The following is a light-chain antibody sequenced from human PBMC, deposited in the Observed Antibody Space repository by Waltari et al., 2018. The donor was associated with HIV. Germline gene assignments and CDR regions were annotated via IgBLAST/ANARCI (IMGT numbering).Light chain of an antibody. J-gene: IGLJ1*01. CDR1: TSNIGGNT. Sequence: QSVLAQPPSASGTPGQRVTISCSGITSNIGGNTVSWYQQLPGTAPKLLIYSNNERPSGVPDRLSGSTSGTSASLVISGLQSEDEADYYCAAWDDSLKGGAFGTGTKVTVL. CDR3: AAWDDSLKGGA. V-gene: IGLV1-44*01. CDR2: SNN.